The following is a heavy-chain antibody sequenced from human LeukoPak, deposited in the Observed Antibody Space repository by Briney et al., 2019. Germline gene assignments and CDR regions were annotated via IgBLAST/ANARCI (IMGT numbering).Heavy chain of an antibody. D-gene: IGHD6-13*01. J-gene: IGHJ4*02. CDR1: GYTFTAYY. Sequence: VASVQVSCKASGYTFTAYYIHWVRQAPRHGLEWMGWINPNSGDTDYSQKFQGRVTMTRDTSISTTYMELSRLASDDTAIYYCARDRTASWYGGEDYWGQGTLVTVSS. CDR2: INPNSGDT. CDR3: ARDRTASWYGGEDY. V-gene: IGHV1-2*02.